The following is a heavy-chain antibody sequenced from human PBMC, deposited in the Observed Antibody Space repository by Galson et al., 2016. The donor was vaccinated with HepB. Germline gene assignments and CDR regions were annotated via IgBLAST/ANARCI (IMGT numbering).Heavy chain of an antibody. V-gene: IGHV1-18*04. CDR2: ISAYNGNT. D-gene: IGHD5-12*01. J-gene: IGHJ4*02. CDR1: GYTFTNYA. CDR3: ARVSWAVSSGYLVEN. Sequence: SVKVSCKASGYTFTNYAFSWVRQAPGQGLEWMGWISAYNGNTNYAQNLQGRVTMTTDTSTSTAYMDLRSLRSDDTAVYYCARVSWAVSSGYLVENWGQGTLVTVSS.